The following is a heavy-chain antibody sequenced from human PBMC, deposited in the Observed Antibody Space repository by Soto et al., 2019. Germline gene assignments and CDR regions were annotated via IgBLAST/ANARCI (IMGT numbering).Heavy chain of an antibody. CDR1: GGSISSSSYC. J-gene: IGHJ4*02. CDR3: ARHWLTPVAGYYFDN. D-gene: IGHD6-19*01. Sequence: QLQLQESGPGLVKPSETLSLTCTVSGGSISSSSYCWGWVRQPPGKGLEWLGSIYYSGSTYYNPSLKILVTISVDTSKKQVSLKLSSVTAADTAVYYCARHWLTPVAGYYFDNWGQGTLVTVSS. V-gene: IGHV4-39*01. CDR2: IYYSGST.